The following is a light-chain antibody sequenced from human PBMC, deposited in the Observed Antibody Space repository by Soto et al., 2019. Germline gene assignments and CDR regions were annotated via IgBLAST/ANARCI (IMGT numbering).Light chain of an antibody. J-gene: IGKJ5*01. CDR1: QSVSSNY. CDR3: QQYASSPIT. CDR2: GAS. V-gene: IGKV3-20*01. Sequence: SVLTQSPGTLSLSPWERATLSCSASQSVSSNYLAWYQQRPGQAPRLVIYGASSRATGIPDRFSGGGSGTDFTLTISRLEPEDFAVYFCQQYASSPITFGQGTRL.